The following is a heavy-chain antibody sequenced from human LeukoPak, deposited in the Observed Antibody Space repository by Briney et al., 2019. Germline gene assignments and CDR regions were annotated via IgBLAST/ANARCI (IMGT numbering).Heavy chain of an antibody. V-gene: IGHV4-34*01. J-gene: IGHJ4*02. CDR2: INHSGST. Sequence: PSETLSLTCAVYGGSLSGYYWSWIRQPPGKGLEWIGEINHSGSTNYNPSLKSRVTISVDTSKNQFSLKLSSVAAADTAVYYCARGLKGGLTIFGVVREYYFDYWGQGTLVTVSS. CDR3: ARGLKGGLTIFGVVREYYFDY. CDR1: GGSLSGYY. D-gene: IGHD3-3*01.